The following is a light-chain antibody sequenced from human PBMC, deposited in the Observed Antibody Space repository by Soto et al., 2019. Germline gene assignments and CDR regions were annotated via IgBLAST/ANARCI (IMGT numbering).Light chain of an antibody. CDR3: SSYTSSNSVA. J-gene: IGLJ2*01. CDR2: DVT. CDR1: TSDVGGYKY. V-gene: IGLV2-14*03. Sequence: QSALTQPASVSGSPGQSITISCTGTTSDVGGYKYVSWYQHHPGEAPKLMIYDVTNRPSGVSNRFSGSKSGNTASLTISGLQAEDEADYYRSSYTSSNSVAFGGGTKVTVL.